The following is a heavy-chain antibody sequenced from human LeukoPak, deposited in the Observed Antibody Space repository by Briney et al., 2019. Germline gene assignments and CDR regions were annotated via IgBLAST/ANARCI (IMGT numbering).Heavy chain of an antibody. CDR2: ISSGGTYI. Sequence: GGSLRLSCAASGFTFSTYAMNWVRQAPGKGLQWVSSISSGGTYIYYADSVKGRFTVSRDNAKNSLYLQMNSLRAEDTAVYYCARAGILEAHTDWYFDLWGRGTLVTVSS. CDR3: ARAGILEAHTDWYFDL. CDR1: GFTFSTYA. J-gene: IGHJ2*01. D-gene: IGHD5-18*01. V-gene: IGHV3-21*01.